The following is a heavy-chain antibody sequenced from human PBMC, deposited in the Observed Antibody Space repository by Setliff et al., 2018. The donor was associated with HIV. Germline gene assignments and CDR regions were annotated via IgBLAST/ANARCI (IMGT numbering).Heavy chain of an antibody. CDR1: EFTFSSYA. CDR2: ISYDGSRK. CDR3: ARVRSWNFVDGMDV. V-gene: IGHV3-30*04. D-gene: IGHD1-7*01. J-gene: IGHJ6*02. Sequence: GGSLRLSCEASEFTFSSYAMHWVRQAPGKGLEWVAVISYDGSRKEFVDSVKGRFTISRDSSKDTVSLEMDSLRGEDTAVYYCARVRSWNFVDGMDVWGQGTTVTVSS.